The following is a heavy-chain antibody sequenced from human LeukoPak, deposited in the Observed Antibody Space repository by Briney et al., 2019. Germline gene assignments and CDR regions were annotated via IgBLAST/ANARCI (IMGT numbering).Heavy chain of an antibody. CDR2: IYSSSNYI. Sequence: GGSLRLSCAASEFTFSSYSMNWVRQAPGKGLEWVSSIYSSSNYINYADSVKGRFTISRDNAKNSLYLQMNSLRAEGTAVYYCARVSSGWYVDYWGQGTLVTVSS. J-gene: IGHJ4*02. D-gene: IGHD6-19*01. CDR3: ARVSSGWYVDY. CDR1: EFTFSSYS. V-gene: IGHV3-21*01.